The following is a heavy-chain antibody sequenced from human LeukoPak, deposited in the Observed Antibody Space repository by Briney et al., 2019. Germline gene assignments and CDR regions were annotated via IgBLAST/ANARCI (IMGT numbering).Heavy chain of an antibody. CDR2: IIPIFGTA. CDR1: GGTFSSYA. V-gene: IGHV1-69*13. D-gene: IGHD3-9*01. CDR3: ARSRYVDWLRDFDI. J-gene: IGHJ3*02. Sequence: SVKVSCKASGGTFSSYAISWVRQAPGQGLEWMGGIIPIFGTANYAQKFQGRVTITADESTSTAYMELSSLRSEDTAVYYCARSRYVDWLRDFDIWGQGTMVTVSS.